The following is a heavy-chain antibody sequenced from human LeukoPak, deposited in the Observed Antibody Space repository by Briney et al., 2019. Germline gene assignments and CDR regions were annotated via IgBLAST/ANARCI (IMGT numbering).Heavy chain of an antibody. Sequence: SETLSLTCAVYGGSFRGYYWSWIRQPPGKGLEWIGEINHSGSTNYNPSLKSRVTISVDTSKNQFSLKLSSVTAADTAVYYCARGRYGFGGTPFDYWGQGTLVTVSS. CDR2: INHSGST. CDR3: ARGRYGFGGTPFDY. J-gene: IGHJ4*02. V-gene: IGHV4-34*01. CDR1: GGSFRGYY. D-gene: IGHD3-10*01.